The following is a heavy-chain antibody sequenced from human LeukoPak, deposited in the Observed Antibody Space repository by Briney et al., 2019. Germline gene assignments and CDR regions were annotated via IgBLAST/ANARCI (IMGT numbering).Heavy chain of an antibody. J-gene: IGHJ6*02. CDR2: INSDGSST. V-gene: IGHV3-74*01. CDR3: ARTPDVEMATTSYYYGMDV. Sequence: QAGGSLRLSCAASGFTFSSYWMHWVRQAPGKGLVWVSRINSDGSSTSYADSVKGRFTISRDNAKNTLYLQMNSLRAEDTAVYCCARTPDVEMATTSYYYGMDVWGQGTTVTVSS. CDR1: GFTFSSYW. D-gene: IGHD5-24*01.